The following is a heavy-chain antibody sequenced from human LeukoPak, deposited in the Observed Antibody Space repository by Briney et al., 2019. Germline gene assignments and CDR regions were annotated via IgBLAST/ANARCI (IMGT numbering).Heavy chain of an antibody. D-gene: IGHD1-26*01. CDR1: GLTFSTYS. CDR3: ARDQVGPED. CDR2: ISSDSGTI. Sequence: GGSLRLSCGASGLTFSTYSMNWVRQAPGKGLEWVSYISSDSGTIYYADSVKGRFTISRDNAKSSLYLQMNSLTAEDTAVYYCARDQVGPEDWGQGTLVTVSS. J-gene: IGHJ4*02. V-gene: IGHV3-48*04.